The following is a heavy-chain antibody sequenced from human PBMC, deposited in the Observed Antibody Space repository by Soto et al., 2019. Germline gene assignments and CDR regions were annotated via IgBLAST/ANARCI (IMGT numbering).Heavy chain of an antibody. Sequence: GESLKISCKGSGYSFTSYWIGWVRQMPGKGLEWMGIIYPGDSDTRYSPSLQGQVTISADKSISTAYLQWSSLKASDTAMYYCARVGLGYDSSGYYSGYFDYWGQGTLGTVSS. V-gene: IGHV5-51*01. CDR2: IYPGDSDT. J-gene: IGHJ4*02. D-gene: IGHD3-22*01. CDR3: ARVGLGYDSSGYYSGYFDY. CDR1: GYSFTSYW.